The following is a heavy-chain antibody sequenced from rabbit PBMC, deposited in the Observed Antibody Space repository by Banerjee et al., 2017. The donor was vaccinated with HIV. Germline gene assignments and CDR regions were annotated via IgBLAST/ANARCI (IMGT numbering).Heavy chain of an antibody. Sequence: QQQLVESGGGLVKPGASLTLTCTASGFSFSSGYWICWVRQAPGKGLEWIACIDVLNSGDTYCASWAKGRFTISKSSSTTVTLQMTSLTAADTAPYFCARAPYGDDNTFNLWGQGTLVTVS. CDR3: ARAPYGDDNTFNL. CDR2: IDVLNSGDT. D-gene: IGHD2-1*01. J-gene: IGHJ4*01. V-gene: IGHV1S45*01. CDR1: GFSFSSGYW.